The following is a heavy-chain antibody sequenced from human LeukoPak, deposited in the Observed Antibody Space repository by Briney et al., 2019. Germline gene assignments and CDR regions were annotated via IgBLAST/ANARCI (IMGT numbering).Heavy chain of an antibody. V-gene: IGHV3-7*01. Sequence: GGSLRLSCAASGFMFRSHWMSWVRQAPGKGLEWVANIKRDSSETWYLDSVKGRFTVYRDNGRNSLYLQMSGVRDEDTAVYSCARVDEKFQDSGYRSFDSWGQGTPVSVS. D-gene: IGHD3-22*01. J-gene: IGHJ4*02. CDR3: ARVDEKFQDSGYRSFDS. CDR1: GFMFRSHW. CDR2: IKRDSSET.